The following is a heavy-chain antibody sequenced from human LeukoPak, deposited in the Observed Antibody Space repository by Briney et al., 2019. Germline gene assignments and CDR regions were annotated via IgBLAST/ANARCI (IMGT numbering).Heavy chain of an antibody. J-gene: IGHJ4*02. Sequence: SETLSLTCTVSGGSISSSSYYWGWIRQPPGKGLEWIGTIYYTGTTYYNPSLKSRVTISVDTSKNQFSLKLSSVTAADTAVYYCARDSYYYDSSGYYGCWGQGTLVTVSS. V-gene: IGHV4-39*07. CDR3: ARDSYYYDSSGYYGC. CDR2: IYYTGTT. CDR1: GGSISSSSYY. D-gene: IGHD3-22*01.